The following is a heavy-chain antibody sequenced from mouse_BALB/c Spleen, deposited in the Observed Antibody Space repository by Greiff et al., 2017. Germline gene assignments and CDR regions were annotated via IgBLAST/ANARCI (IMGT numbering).Heavy chain of an antibody. J-gene: IGHJ2*01. CDR2: ISYSGST. CDR3: ARLLYYFDY. D-gene: IGHD1-1*01. CDR1: GYSITSDYA. Sequence: EVKLQESGPGLVKPSQSLSLTCTVTGYSITSDYAWNWIRQFPGNKLEWMGYISYSGSTSYNPSLKSRISITRDTSKNQFFLQLNSVTTEDTATYYCARLLYYFDYWGQGTTLTVSS. V-gene: IGHV3-2*02.